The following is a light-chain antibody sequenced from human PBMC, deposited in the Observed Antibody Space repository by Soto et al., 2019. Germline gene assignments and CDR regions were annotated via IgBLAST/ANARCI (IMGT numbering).Light chain of an antibody. J-gene: IGLJ1*01. V-gene: IGLV1-44*01. CDR2: SNN. Sequence: QSVLTQPPSASGTPGQRVTISCSGSSSNIGSNTVSWYQQLPQRAPKLLIFSNNQRPSGVPDRFSGSKSGTSASLAISGLQYEDEADYYCATWADGLNSYVFGTGTKVTVL. CDR1: SSNIGSNT. CDR3: ATWADGLNSYV.